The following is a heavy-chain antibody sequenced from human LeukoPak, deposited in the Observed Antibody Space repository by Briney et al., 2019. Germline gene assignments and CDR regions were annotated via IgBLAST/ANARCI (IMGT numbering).Heavy chain of an antibody. CDR3: ASGSYGSGFYYFYYMDV. CDR1: GITFSDHY. V-gene: IGHV3-11*04. D-gene: IGHD3-10*01. J-gene: IGHJ6*03. Sequence: GGSLRLSCAVSGITFSDHYMSWIRQAPGKGLEWLSYISSGGDSIYYADSVKGRFTISRDNAKNSVFLQMNSLRAEDTAVYYCASGSYGSGFYYFYYMDVWGKGTTVTVS. CDR2: ISSGGDSI.